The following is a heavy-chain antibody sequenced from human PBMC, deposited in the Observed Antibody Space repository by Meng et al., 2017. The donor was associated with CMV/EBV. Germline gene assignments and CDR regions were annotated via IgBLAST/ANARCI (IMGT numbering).Heavy chain of an antibody. CDR3: ASWKMATMEVDY. CDR2: IYYSGST. Sequence: SETLSLTCTVSGGSISSYYWSWIRQPPGKGLEWIGYIYYSGSTNYNPSLKSRVTISVDTSKNQFSLKLSSVTAADTAVYYCASWKMATMEVDYWGQGTLVTVSS. V-gene: IGHV4-59*01. CDR1: GGSISSYY. J-gene: IGHJ4*02. D-gene: IGHD5-24*01.